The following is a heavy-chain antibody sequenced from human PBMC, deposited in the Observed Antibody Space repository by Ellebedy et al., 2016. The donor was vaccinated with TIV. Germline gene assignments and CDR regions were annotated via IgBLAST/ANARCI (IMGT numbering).Heavy chain of an antibody. V-gene: IGHV3-33*01. D-gene: IGHD4-23*01. J-gene: IGHJ1*01. CDR2: IWYDGSNK. CDR1: GFTFSSYG. CDR3: ARDGGNFAEYFQH. Sequence: GESLKISCAASGFTFSSYGMHWVRQAPGKGLEWVAVIWYDGSNKYYADSVKGRFTISRDNSKNTLYLQMNSLRAEDTAVYYCARDGGNFAEYFQHWGQGTLVTVSS.